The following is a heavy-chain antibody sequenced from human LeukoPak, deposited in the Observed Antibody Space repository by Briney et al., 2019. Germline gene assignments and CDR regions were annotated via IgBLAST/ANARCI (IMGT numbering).Heavy chain of an antibody. Sequence: SETLSLTCTVSGGSISSYYWSWIRQPPGKGLEWIGYIYYSGSTNYNPSLKSRVTTSVDTSKNQFSLKLSSVTAADTAVYYCARGPYDSSGYYPDYWGQGTLVTVSS. D-gene: IGHD3-22*01. CDR2: IYYSGST. V-gene: IGHV4-59*01. CDR1: GGSISSYY. CDR3: ARGPYDSSGYYPDY. J-gene: IGHJ4*02.